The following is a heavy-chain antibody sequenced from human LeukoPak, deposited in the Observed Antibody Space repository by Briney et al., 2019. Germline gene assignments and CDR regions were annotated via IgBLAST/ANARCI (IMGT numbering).Heavy chain of an antibody. D-gene: IGHD6-19*01. J-gene: IGHJ3*02. CDR3: AREGIAVAGTVAFDI. CDR2: ISGSGGAT. Sequence: GGSLRLSCAASGFTFSNYGMHWVRRAPGKGLEWISAISGSGGATHYADSVKGRSTISRDNFNNALYLQLNSLGVEDTAVYYCAREGIAVAGTVAFDIWGQGTMVTVSS. CDR1: GFTFSNYG. V-gene: IGHV3-23*01.